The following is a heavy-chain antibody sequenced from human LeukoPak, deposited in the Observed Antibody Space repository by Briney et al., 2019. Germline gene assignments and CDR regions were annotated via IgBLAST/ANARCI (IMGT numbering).Heavy chain of an antibody. D-gene: IGHD3-9*01. J-gene: IGHJ4*02. CDR3: AKWGDYDILTGYYDSDY. CDR1: GFIFSNYA. CDR2: IGGRDSGT. Sequence: QSGASLRLSCAASGFIFSNYAMSWVRQAPGKGLEWFSAIGGRDSGTYYADSVRGRFTVSRDDPKNTLYLQMNTLRAEDTAVYYCAKWGDYDILTGYYDSDYWGQGTLVTVSS. V-gene: IGHV3-23*01.